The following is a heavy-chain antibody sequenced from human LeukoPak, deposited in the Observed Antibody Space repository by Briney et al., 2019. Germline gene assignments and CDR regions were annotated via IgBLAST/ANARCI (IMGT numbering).Heavy chain of an antibody. CDR1: GFTFSDYY. CDR2: ISTSSTNT. CDR3: ARDLYVNNRVQDY. D-gene: IGHD1-14*01. J-gene: IGHJ4*02. Sequence: GGSLRLSCAASGFTFSDYYMTWIRQAPGKGLEWVSDISTSSTNTKYADSVKGRFTISRDNAKNSLYLQMNSPRAEDTAVYYCARDLYVNNRVQDYWGQGTLVTVSS. V-gene: IGHV3-11*05.